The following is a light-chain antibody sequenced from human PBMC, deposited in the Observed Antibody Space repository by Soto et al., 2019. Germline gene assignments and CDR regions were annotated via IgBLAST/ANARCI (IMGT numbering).Light chain of an antibody. Sequence: EIVLTQSPGTLSLSPGARATLSCRASQSVSSSYLAWYQQKPAQAARLLIYGASSRATGIPDRFSGSGSGTDFTLTISRLEPEDCAVYYCQQYGSSPWTFGRGTKVEIK. CDR3: QQYGSSPWT. CDR1: QSVSSSY. CDR2: GAS. V-gene: IGKV3-20*01. J-gene: IGKJ1*01.